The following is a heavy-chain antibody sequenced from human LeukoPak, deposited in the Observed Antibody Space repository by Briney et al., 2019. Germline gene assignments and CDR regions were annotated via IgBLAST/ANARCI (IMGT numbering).Heavy chain of an antibody. J-gene: IGHJ4*02. CDR3: ARDSTYYYDSGSSGPHYFDS. CDR1: GFTFSSYA. CDR2: ISYDGTIT. V-gene: IGHV3-30*01. Sequence: GGSLRLSCAASGFTFSSYAMHWVRQAPGRGLEWVAVISYDGTITYYADSVKGRFTNSRDNPKNTLYLQLNSLRAEDTAIYYCARDSTYYYDSGSSGPHYFDSWGQGTLVAVSS. D-gene: IGHD3-10*01.